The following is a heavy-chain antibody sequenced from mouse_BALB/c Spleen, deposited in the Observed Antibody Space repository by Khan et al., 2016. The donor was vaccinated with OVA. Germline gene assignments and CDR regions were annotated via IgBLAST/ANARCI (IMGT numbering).Heavy chain of an antibody. D-gene: IGHD2-10*02. CDR3: ARGGYGTSFAY. Sequence: QVQLQQPGAELVRPGASVKLSCKASGYTFTSFWMNWVTERPGQGLEWIGMIDPSDSETHYNQMFKDKATLTVDKSSSTAYMQLSGLTSEDSAVYYWARGGYGTSFAYWGQGTLVTVSA. V-gene: IGHV1-61*01. CDR2: IDPSDSET. J-gene: IGHJ3*01. CDR1: GYTFTSFW.